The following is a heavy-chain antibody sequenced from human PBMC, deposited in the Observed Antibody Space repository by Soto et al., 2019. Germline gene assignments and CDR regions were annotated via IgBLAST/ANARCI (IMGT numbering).Heavy chain of an antibody. D-gene: IGHD2-8*01. CDR3: ARGDSTDCSNGVCSFFYNHDMDV. Sequence: ASVKVSCKASGYSFTDYHIHWVRQAPGQGLEWLGRINPKSGGTSTAQKFQGWVTMTTDTSISTASMELTRLASDDTAIYYCARGDSTDCSNGVCSFFYNHDMDVWG. V-gene: IGHV1-2*04. J-gene: IGHJ6*02. CDR1: GYSFTDYH. CDR2: INPKSGGT.